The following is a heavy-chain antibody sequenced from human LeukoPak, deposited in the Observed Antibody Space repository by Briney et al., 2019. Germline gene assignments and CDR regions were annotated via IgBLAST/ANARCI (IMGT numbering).Heavy chain of an antibody. CDR3: ARDLWFGEDYYYGMDV. J-gene: IGHJ6*02. V-gene: IGHV1-69*04. CDR2: IIPILGIA. Sequence: SVKVSCKASGGTFSSYAISWVRQAPGQGLEWMGRIIPILGIANYAQKFQGRVTITADKSTSTAYMELSSLRSEDAAVYYCARDLWFGEDYYYGMDVWGQGTTVTVSS. CDR1: GGTFSSYA. D-gene: IGHD3-10*01.